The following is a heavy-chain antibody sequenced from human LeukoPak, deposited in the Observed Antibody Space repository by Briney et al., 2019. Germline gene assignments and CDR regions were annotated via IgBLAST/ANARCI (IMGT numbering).Heavy chain of an antibody. Sequence: MPSETLSLTCAVYGGSFSGYYWSWIRQPPGKGLEWIGEINHSGSTNYNPSLKSRVTISVDTSKNQFSLKLSSVTAADTAVYYCATSRGFSSSWYGGDAFDIWGQGTMVTVSS. J-gene: IGHJ3*02. CDR1: GGSFSGYY. CDR2: INHSGST. CDR3: ATSRGFSSSWYGGDAFDI. V-gene: IGHV4-34*01. D-gene: IGHD6-13*01.